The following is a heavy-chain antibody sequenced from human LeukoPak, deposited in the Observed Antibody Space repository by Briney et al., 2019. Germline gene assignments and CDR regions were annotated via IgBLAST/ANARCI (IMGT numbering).Heavy chain of an antibody. CDR3: ATLGLLRGAGFNLATHFDF. D-gene: IGHD1-26*01. J-gene: IGHJ4*02. CDR2: VHYTGST. Sequence: SETLSLTCTVSGVXISNNYFYWAWIRQPPGKGLELIGYVHYTGSTFYNSSLKSRVTISADTSQNQFSLSLTSVTAADTAVYYCATLGLLRGAGFNLATHFDFWGQGTLVTVSS. V-gene: IGHV4-39*01. CDR1: GVXISNNYFY.